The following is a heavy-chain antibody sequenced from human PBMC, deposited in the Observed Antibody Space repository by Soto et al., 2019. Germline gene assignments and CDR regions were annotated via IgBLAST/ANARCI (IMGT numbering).Heavy chain of an antibody. CDR3: AHSIRDWGWDGMDV. V-gene: IGHV2-5*02. CDR1: GFSLSTSGVG. D-gene: IGHD7-27*01. Sequence: QITLKESGPTLVKPTQTLTLTCTFSGFSLSTSGVGVGWIRQPPGKALEWLALIYWDDDKRYSPSLKSRLTITKETSKNQVVLTTTKMDPVDTATYYCAHSIRDWGWDGMDVWGQGTTVTVSS. CDR2: IYWDDDK. J-gene: IGHJ6*02.